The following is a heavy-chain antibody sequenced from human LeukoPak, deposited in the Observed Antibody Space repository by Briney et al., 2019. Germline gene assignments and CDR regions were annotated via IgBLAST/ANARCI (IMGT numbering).Heavy chain of an antibody. D-gene: IGHD3-10*01. Sequence: GGSLRLSCAASGFTFSSYGMHWVRQAPGKGLEWVAVIWYDGSNKYYADSVKGRFTISRDNSKNTLCLQMNSLRAEDTAVYYCATYGSGSYPFDYWGQGTLVTVSS. CDR2: IWYDGSNK. V-gene: IGHV3-33*01. CDR1: GFTFSSYG. J-gene: IGHJ4*02. CDR3: ATYGSGSYPFDY.